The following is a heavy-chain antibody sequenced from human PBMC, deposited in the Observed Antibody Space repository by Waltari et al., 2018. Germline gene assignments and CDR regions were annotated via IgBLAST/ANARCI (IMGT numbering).Heavy chain of an antibody. CDR2: IIPILGIA. CDR3: ARAPHSSGDAFDI. V-gene: IGHV1-69*02. D-gene: IGHD6-19*01. CDR1: DGTFSSYT. Sequence: QVQLVQSGAGGKKPGSSVKVSCKASDGTFSSYTISWVHQAPGQGLEWMGRIIPILGIANYAQKFQGRVTITADKSTSTAYMELSSLRSEDTAVYYCARAPHSSGDAFDIWGQGTMVTVSS. J-gene: IGHJ3*02.